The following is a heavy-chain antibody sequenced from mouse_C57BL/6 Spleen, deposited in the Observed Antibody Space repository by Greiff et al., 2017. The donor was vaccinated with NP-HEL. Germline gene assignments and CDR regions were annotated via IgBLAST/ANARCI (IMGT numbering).Heavy chain of an antibody. D-gene: IGHD1-1*01. CDR1: GFNIKNTY. CDR2: IDPANGNT. CDR3: ARSPLTTVVAPYFDY. V-gene: IGHV14-3*01. J-gene: IGHJ2*01. Sequence: EVQVVESVAELVRPGASVKLSCTASGFNIKNTYMHWVKQRPEQGLEWIGRIDPANGNTKYAPKFQGKATITADTSSNTAYLQLSSLTSEDTAIYYCARSPLTTVVAPYFDYWGQGTTLTVSS.